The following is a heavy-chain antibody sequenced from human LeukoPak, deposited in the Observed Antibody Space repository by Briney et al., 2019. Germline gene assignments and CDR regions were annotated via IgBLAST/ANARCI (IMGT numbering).Heavy chain of an antibody. D-gene: IGHD3-3*01. CDR1: GGSISSYY. V-gene: IGHV4-4*07. CDR3: AATIFGVPTKTAFDY. J-gene: IGHJ4*02. Sequence: SETLSLTCTVSGGSISSYYWSWIRQPAGKGLEWIGRIYTSGSTNYNPSLKSRVTMSVDTSKNQSPLKLGSVTAADTAVYYCAATIFGVPTKTAFDYWGQGTLVTVSS. CDR2: IYTSGST.